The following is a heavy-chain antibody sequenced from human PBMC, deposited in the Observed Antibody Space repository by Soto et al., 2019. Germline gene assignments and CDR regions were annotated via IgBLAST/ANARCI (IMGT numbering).Heavy chain of an antibody. CDR1: GGTFSSYA. Sequence: QVQLVQSGAEVKKPGSSVKVSCKASGGTFSSYAIRWVRQAPGQGLEWIGGTIPIFGTANYAQKFQGRVTITADESTSTAYMELSSLRSADTAVYYCARDVGYYYDSSGYFREYYYGMDVWGQGTTVTVSS. V-gene: IGHV1-69*01. CDR2: TIPIFGTA. CDR3: ARDVGYYYDSSGYFREYYYGMDV. J-gene: IGHJ6*02. D-gene: IGHD3-22*01.